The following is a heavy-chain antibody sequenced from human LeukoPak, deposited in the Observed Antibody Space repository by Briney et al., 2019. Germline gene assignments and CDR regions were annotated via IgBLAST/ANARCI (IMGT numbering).Heavy chain of an antibody. J-gene: IGHJ3*02. CDR2: IYPGDSDT. CDR3: ARRRYDSSGYRDAFDI. D-gene: IGHD3-22*01. V-gene: IGHV5-51*01. CDR1: GYSFTSYW. Sequence: PGESLKISCKGSGYSFTSYWIGWVRQMPGKGLEWMGIIYPGDSDTRYSPSFQGQVTISADKSISTAYLQWSSLKASDTAMYYCARRRYDSSGYRDAFDIWGQGTMVTVSS.